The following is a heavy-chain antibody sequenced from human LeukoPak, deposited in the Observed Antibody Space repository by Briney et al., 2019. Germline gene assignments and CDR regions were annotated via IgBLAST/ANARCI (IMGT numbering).Heavy chain of an antibody. V-gene: IGHV3-11*01. D-gene: IGHD1-26*01. CDR2: ISSSGSTI. CDR3: ASSSGSYLQDAFDI. CDR1: GFTFSAYY. Sequence: GGSLRLSCAASGFTFSAYYMSWIRQAPGKGLEWVSYISSSGSTIYYADSVKGRFTISRDNAKNSLYLQMNSLRAEDTAVYYCASSSGSYLQDAFDIWGQGTMVTVSS. J-gene: IGHJ3*02.